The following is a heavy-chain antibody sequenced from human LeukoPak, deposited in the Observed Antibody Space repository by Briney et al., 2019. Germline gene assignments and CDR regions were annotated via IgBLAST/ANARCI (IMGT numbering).Heavy chain of an antibody. D-gene: IGHD3-10*01. V-gene: IGHV1-69*13. CDR3: TRDLGTYKSYGSIFFDY. Sequence: SVNVSCKASGGTFSSYAISWVRQAPGQGLEWMGGIIPIFGTANYAQKFQGRVTITADESTSTAYMELSSLRSEDTAVYYCTRDLGTYKSYGSIFFDYWGQGALVTVSS. CDR1: GGTFSSYA. J-gene: IGHJ4*02. CDR2: IIPIFGTA.